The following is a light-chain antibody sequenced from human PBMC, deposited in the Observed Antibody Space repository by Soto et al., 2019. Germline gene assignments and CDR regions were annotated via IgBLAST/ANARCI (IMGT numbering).Light chain of an antibody. CDR2: WAS. CDR3: QQYYSTLTWT. CDR1: QSVLYNSNNKNY. V-gene: IGKV4-1*01. J-gene: IGKJ1*01. Sequence: DIVMTQSPDSLAVSLGERATINCKSSQSVLYNSNNKNYLAWYQQKPGQPPKLLIYWASTRESGVPDQFSGSGSGTDFTLTISSLQAEDVAVYYCQQYYSTLTWTFGQGTKVEIK.